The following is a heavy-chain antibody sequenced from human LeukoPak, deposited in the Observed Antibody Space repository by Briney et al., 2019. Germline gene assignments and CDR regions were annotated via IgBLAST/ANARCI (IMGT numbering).Heavy chain of an antibody. D-gene: IGHD4-17*01. Sequence: SETLSLTCSVSGGSMSNNYWGWIRQPPGRGLEWIGYISYTGSTSYTPSLKGRVSIFLETPRNQFSLEVSSVIAADTAVYYCARLQSANHDNGYYTGGFYYMDVWGKGTTVTVSS. CDR2: ISYTGST. CDR3: ARLQSANHDNGYYTGGFYYMDV. J-gene: IGHJ6*03. CDR1: GGSMSNNY. V-gene: IGHV4-59*08.